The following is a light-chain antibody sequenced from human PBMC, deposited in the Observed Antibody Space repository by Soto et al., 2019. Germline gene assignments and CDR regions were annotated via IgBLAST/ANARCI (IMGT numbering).Light chain of an antibody. J-gene: IGKJ4*01. CDR3: QQRSNWPLT. CDR1: QSVSSY. CDR2: DAS. V-gene: IGKV3-11*01. Sequence: ETVFTESPGTLALPPGERATLSCRASQSVSSYLARYQQKPGQAPRLLTYDASNRATGIPARFSGSGSGTDFTLTISSLEPEDFALYYCQQRSNWPLTFGGGTKVDIK.